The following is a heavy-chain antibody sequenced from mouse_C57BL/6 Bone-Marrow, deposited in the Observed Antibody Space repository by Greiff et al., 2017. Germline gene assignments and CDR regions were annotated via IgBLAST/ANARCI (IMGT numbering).Heavy chain of an antibody. CDR3: AVAGAEAY. CDR2: INPSDSDT. Sequence: VQLQQPGAELVKPGASVKVSCKASGYTFTSYWMHWVKQRPGQGLEWIGRINPSDSDTNYNQKFKGKATLTVDKSSSTAYMQVSSLTSEDSAVYYCAVAGAEAYWGQGTLVTVSA. CDR1: GYTFTSYW. D-gene: IGHD4-1*01. V-gene: IGHV1-74*01. J-gene: IGHJ3*01.